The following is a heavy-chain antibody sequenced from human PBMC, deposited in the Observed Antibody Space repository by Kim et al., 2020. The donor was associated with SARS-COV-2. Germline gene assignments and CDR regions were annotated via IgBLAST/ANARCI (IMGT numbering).Heavy chain of an antibody. CDR1: GGSISSSSYY. CDR2: IYYSGST. D-gene: IGHD2-8*01. CDR3: ARPGVMRYCTNGVCYTPSRTVAAADHDAFDI. J-gene: IGHJ3*02. V-gene: IGHV4-39*01. Sequence: SETLSLTCTVSGGSISSSSYYWGWIRQPPGKGLEWIGSIYYSGSTYYNPSLNSRVTISVDTSKNQFSLKLSSVTAADTAVYYCARPGVMRYCTNGVCYTPSRTVAAADHDAFDIWGQGTMVTVSS.